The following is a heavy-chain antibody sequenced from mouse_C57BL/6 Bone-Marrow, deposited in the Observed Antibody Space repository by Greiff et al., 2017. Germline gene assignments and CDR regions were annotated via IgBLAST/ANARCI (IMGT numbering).Heavy chain of an antibody. CDR1: GYTFTSYW. J-gene: IGHJ3*01. Sequence: QVQLQQSGAELAKPGASVKLSCKASGYTFTSYWMHWVKQRPGQGLEWIGYINPSSGYTKYNQKFKDKATLTADKSSNTAYMQLSSLTYEDSAIYYCARMGDYDGRTWFAYWGQGTLVTVSA. D-gene: IGHD2-4*01. CDR3: ARMGDYDGRTWFAY. V-gene: IGHV1-7*01. CDR2: INPSSGYT.